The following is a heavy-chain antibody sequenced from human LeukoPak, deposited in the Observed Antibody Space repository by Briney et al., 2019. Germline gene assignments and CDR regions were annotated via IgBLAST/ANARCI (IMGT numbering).Heavy chain of an antibody. J-gene: IGHJ4*01. CDR2: IYSSGSD. CDR3: AREPTSGREPTSGRPLDY. V-gene: IGHV4-4*07. CDR1: GGSISGYF. D-gene: IGHD5-12*01. Sequence: TSETLSLTCTVSGGSISGYFWSWIRQPPGKGLNWIGRIYSSGSDNYNPSLKSRVTMSLDTSKNHLSLNLSSVTAADTAVYYCAREPTSGREPTSGRPLDYWGHGTLVTVSS.